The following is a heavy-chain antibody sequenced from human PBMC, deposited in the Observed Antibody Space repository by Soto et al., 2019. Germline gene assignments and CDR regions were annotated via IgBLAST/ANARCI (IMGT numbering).Heavy chain of an antibody. Sequence: GVSLRLSCAASGFTFNNAWINWVRQAPGKGLEWVGRIKSKTDGGTPDYAAPVKGRFAISRDDSKNMVYLQMNSLKTEDTGIYYCTTESYSSIIVVRFDYWGHGTLVTVSS. J-gene: IGHJ4*01. CDR3: TTESYSSIIVVRFDY. D-gene: IGHD3-22*01. CDR1: GFTFNNAW. CDR2: IKSKTDGGTP. V-gene: IGHV3-15*07.